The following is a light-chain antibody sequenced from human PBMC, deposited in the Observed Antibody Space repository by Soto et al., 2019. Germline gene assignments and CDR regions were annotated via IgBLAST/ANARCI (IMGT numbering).Light chain of an antibody. Sequence: QPVLTQSPSASASLGASVKLTCTLSSGHSSYAIAWHQQQPEKGPRYLMKLNSDGSHSKGDGIPDRFSGSSSGAERYLTISSLQSEDDADYYCQTWGTGTLYVFGTGTKLTVL. CDR1: SGHSSYA. CDR2: LNSDGSH. J-gene: IGLJ1*01. V-gene: IGLV4-69*01. CDR3: QTWGTGTLYV.